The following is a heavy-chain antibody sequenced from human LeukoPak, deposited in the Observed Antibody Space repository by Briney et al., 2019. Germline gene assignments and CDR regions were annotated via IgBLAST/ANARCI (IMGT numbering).Heavy chain of an antibody. V-gene: IGHV3-23*01. CDR2: ISGSGDST. CDR1: GFTFSSYA. J-gene: IGHJ3*02. CDR3: AQELAGTVGDAFDI. D-gene: IGHD4-17*01. Sequence: GGSLTLSCAASGFTFSSYALNWVRQAPGKGLEWVSGISGSGDSTYYADSVKGRFTISRDTSKNTLYLQMNSLRAEDTAVYYCAQELAGTVGDAFDIWGQGTMVTVSS.